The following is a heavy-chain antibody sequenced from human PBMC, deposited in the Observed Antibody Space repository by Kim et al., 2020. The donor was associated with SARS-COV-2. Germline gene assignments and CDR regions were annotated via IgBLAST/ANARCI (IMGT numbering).Heavy chain of an antibody. CDR2: IYPGDSDT. CDR3: STLPYCTDSSCYSRGWFDP. D-gene: IGHD2-15*01. V-gene: IGHV5-51*01. Sequence: GESLKISCKGSGYNFTNYWIGWVRQMPGKGLEWMGIIYPGDSDTRYSASFQGQVTISVDRSISTAYLQWSSLKASDNAIYYCSTLPYCTDSSCYSRGWFDPWGQGTLVTVSS. J-gene: IGHJ5*02. CDR1: GYNFTNYW.